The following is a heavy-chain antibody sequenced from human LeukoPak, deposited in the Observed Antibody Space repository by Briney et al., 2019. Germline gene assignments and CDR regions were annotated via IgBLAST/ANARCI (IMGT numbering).Heavy chain of an antibody. J-gene: IGHJ4*02. CDR2: IKQDGSEK. CDR3: ARDQGDYSNYLFDY. V-gene: IGHV3-7*01. CDR1: GFTFTSYG. D-gene: IGHD4-11*01. Sequence: GGSLRLSCAASGFTFTSYGMHWVRQAPGKGLEWVANIKQDGSEKYYVDSVKGRFTISRDNAKNSLYLQMNSLRAEDTAVYYCARDQGDYSNYLFDYWGQGTLVTVSS.